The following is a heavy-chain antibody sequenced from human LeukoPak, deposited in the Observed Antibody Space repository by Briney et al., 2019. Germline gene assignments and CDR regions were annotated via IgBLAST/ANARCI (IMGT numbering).Heavy chain of an antibody. Sequence: SETLSLTCAVYGGSFSGYYWSWIRQPPGKGLEWIGEINHSGSTNYNPSLTSRVTISVDTSKNQFSLKLSSVTAADTAVYYCARSVEGYCSGGSCYSYYYYMDVWGKGTTVTVSS. CDR1: GGSFSGYY. D-gene: IGHD2-15*01. CDR2: INHSGST. V-gene: IGHV4-34*01. CDR3: ARSVEGYCSGGSCYSYYYYMDV. J-gene: IGHJ6*03.